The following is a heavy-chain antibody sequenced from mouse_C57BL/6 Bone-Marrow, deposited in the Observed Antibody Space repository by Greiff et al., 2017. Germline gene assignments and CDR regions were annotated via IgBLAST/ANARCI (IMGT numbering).Heavy chain of an antibody. J-gene: IGHJ4*01. CDR3: ARIYDGYYVGAMDY. D-gene: IGHD2-3*01. CDR1: GYTFTNYW. Sequence: VQLQESGAELVRPGTSVKMSCKASGYTFTNYWIGWAKQRPGHGLEWIGDIYPGGGYTNYNEKFKGKATLTADKSSSTAYMQFSSLTSEDSAIYYCARIYDGYYVGAMDYWGQGTSVTVSS. V-gene: IGHV1-63*01. CDR2: IYPGGGYT.